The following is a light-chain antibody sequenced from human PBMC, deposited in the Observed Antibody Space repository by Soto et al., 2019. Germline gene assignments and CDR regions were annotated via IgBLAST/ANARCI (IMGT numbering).Light chain of an antibody. CDR2: DNN. Sequence: QAVVTQPPSVSGAPGQRVTISFTGSNSNIGAGHAAQWYQQPPGTTPKLLIYDNNRRPSGVPVRFSGSRSGTSASLAITGLQAEDEADYYCQSYDNDLSVVFGGGTKLTVL. CDR3: QSYDNDLSVV. V-gene: IGLV1-40*01. J-gene: IGLJ2*01. CDR1: NSNIGAGHA.